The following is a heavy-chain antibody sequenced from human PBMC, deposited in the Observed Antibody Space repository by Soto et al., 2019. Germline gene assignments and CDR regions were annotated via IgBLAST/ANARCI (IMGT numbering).Heavy chain of an antibody. CDR3: AGGTVTRYYYYGMDV. J-gene: IGHJ6*01. Sequence: QVQLVESGGGVVQPGRSLRLSCAASGFTFSSYGMHWVRQAPGKGLEWVAVISYDGSNKYYADSVKGRFTISRDNSKNTLYLQMNSLRAEDTAVYYCAGGTVTRYYYYGMDVW. D-gene: IGHD4-17*01. CDR1: GFTFSSYG. CDR2: ISYDGSNK. V-gene: IGHV3-30*03.